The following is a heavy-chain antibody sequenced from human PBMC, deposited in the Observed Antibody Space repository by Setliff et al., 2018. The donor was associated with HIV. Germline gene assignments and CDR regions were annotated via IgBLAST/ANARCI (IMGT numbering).Heavy chain of an antibody. CDR1: GYTFTGYY. D-gene: IGHD1-26*01. CDR2: INPNSGAT. Sequence: ASVKVSCKASGYTFTGYYMHWVRRAPGQGLEWMGWINPNSGATNYAQNFQGRVTMTRDTSISTAYMDLSSLTSDDTAVYYCALASIVSTARWNHWGRGTLVTVSS. CDR3: ALASIVSTARWNH. V-gene: IGHV1-2*02. J-gene: IGHJ5*02.